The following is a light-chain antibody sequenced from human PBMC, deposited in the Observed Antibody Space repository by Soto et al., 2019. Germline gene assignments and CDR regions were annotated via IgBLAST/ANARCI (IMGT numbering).Light chain of an antibody. V-gene: IGLV2-14*01. CDR2: GVT. J-gene: IGLJ1*01. Sequence: QSALTQPASVSGFPGQSITISCTGTDSDVGGYDYVSWYQQHPGKAPKLMIYGVTNRPSGVSSRFSGSKSGNTASLTISGLQADDEANYYCSSYTNINTRACVFGTGTKLTVL. CDR3: SSYTNINTRACV. CDR1: DSDVGGYDY.